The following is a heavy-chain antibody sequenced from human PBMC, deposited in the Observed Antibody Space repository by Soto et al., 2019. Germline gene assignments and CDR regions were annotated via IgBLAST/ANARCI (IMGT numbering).Heavy chain of an antibody. V-gene: IGHV3-23*01. D-gene: IGHD3-10*01. CDR2: ISGSGGST. CDR3: AKDKQLRGVYYYMAV. CDR1: GFTFRSYA. J-gene: IGHJ6*03. Sequence: PGGSLRLSCAASGFTFRSYALSWVRQAPGKGLEWVSAISGSGGSTYYADSVKGRFTISRDNSKNTLYLQMNSLRAEDTAVYYCAKDKQLRGVYYYMAVWGKGTTVTV.